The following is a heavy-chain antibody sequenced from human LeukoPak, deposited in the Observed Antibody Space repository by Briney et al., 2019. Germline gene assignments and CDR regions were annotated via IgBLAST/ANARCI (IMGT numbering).Heavy chain of an antibody. J-gene: IGHJ4*02. CDR3: AKDQGYDILTGYSLFDY. D-gene: IGHD3-9*01. Sequence: GGSVRLSCAASGFTFSSYAMSWVRQAPGKGLEWVSAISGSGGSTYYADSVKGRFTISRDNSKNTLYLQMNSLRAEDTAVYYCAKDQGYDILTGYSLFDYWGQGTLVTVSS. CDR1: GFTFSSYA. V-gene: IGHV3-23*01. CDR2: ISGSGGST.